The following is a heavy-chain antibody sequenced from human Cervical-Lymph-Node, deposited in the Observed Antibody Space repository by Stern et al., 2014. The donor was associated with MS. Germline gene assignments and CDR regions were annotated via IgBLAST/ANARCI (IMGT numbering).Heavy chain of an antibody. J-gene: IGHJ3*01. CDR3: ARAILGVNTAAMAPDAFDS. CDR1: GFIVSKNY. D-gene: IGHD3-16*01. V-gene: IGHV3-53*01. Sequence: EVQLVESGGGLIQPGGSLRLSCAAPGFIVSKNYMSWVRQAPGQGLEWVSLIYTDGSTYYAASVKGRFTISRDISKNKLFLQINSLRAENTAMYYCARAILGVNTAAMAPDAFDSWGQGTMVTVSS. CDR2: IYTDGST.